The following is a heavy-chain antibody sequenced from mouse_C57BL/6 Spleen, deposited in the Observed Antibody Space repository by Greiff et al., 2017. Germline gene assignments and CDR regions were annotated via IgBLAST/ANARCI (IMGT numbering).Heavy chain of an antibody. Sequence: EVKLVESGPELVKPGASVKMSCKASGYTFTDYNMHWVKQSHGKSLEWIGYINPNNGGTSYNQKFKGKATLTVNKSSSTAYMELRSLTSEDSAVYYCARYPLYDGYYGYAMDYWGQGTSVTVSS. D-gene: IGHD2-3*01. CDR1: GYTFTDYN. CDR3: ARYPLYDGYYGYAMDY. V-gene: IGHV1-22*01. CDR2: INPNNGGT. J-gene: IGHJ4*01.